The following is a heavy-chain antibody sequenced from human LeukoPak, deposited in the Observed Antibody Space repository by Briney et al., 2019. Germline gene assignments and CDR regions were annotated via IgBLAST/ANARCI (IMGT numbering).Heavy chain of an antibody. Sequence: SETLSLTCTVSGDPVSRGSYYWSWIRQPPGKELEWIGNVYHTESTNYNPSLKSRVTISVDTSKNEFSLKMTSVTAADTAVYYCARGFASGWYSRYDPWGQGTLVTVSS. J-gene: IGHJ5*02. V-gene: IGHV4-61*01. CDR1: GDPVSRGSYY. D-gene: IGHD6-19*01. CDR2: VYHTEST. CDR3: ARGFASGWYSRYDP.